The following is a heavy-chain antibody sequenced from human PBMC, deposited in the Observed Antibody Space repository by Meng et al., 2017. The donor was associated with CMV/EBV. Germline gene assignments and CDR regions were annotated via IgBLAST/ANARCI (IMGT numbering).Heavy chain of an antibody. Sequence: SVKVSCKTSGGTFSSYAFIWVRQAPGQGLEWMAGIVPIFGTTDYAQKFQGRVTLTTDESTSTAYMELSSLTSEDTAVYYYARSSQWLLPNLDHWGQGTLVTVSS. D-gene: IGHD6-19*01. V-gene: IGHV1-69*05. CDR3: ARSSQWLLPNLDH. CDR2: IVPIFGTT. J-gene: IGHJ4*02. CDR1: GGTFSSYA.